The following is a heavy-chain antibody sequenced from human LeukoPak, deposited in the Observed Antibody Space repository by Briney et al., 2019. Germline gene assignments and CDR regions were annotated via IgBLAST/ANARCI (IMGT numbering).Heavy chain of an antibody. CDR3: AAPGDGSGYYPVD. D-gene: IGHD3-22*01. CDR2: MHHDGSSK. CDR1: GFTFSTYA. V-gene: IGHV3-30*02. Sequence: HPGGSLRLSCAASGFTFSTYAMHWVRQAPGQGLEWVAFMHHDGSSKYYEDSVKGRFTISRDNPNNTLYLQMNSLRPEDTAVYYCAAPGDGSGYYPVDWGQGTLVTVSS. J-gene: IGHJ4*02.